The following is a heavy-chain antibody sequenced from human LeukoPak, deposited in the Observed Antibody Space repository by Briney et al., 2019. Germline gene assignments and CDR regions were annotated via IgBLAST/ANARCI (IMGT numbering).Heavy chain of an antibody. CDR3: ARGGREFDY. J-gene: IGHJ4*02. Sequence: PSQTLSLTXTVSGGSISSGSYYWSWIRQPAGNGLEWIGRIYTSGSTNYNPSLKSRVTISVDTSKNQFSLKLSSVTAADTAVYYCARGGREFDYWGQGTLVTVSS. D-gene: IGHD3-16*01. CDR1: GGSISSGSYY. CDR2: IYTSGST. V-gene: IGHV4-61*02.